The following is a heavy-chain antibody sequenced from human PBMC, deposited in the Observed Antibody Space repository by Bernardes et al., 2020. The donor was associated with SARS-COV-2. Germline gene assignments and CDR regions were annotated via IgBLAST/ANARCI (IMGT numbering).Heavy chain of an antibody. CDR3: ARLRGGYDFDY. CDR2: IKQDESEK. V-gene: IGHV3-7*01. J-gene: IGHJ4*02. D-gene: IGHD5-12*01. Sequence: GGSLRLSCAASGFRFSSYWMTWVRQAPGKGLEWVANIKQDESEKNYVDPVKGRFTISRDNAKDSLFLQMNSLRPEDTAVYYCARLRGGYDFDYWGQGTLVTVSA. CDR1: GFRFSSYW.